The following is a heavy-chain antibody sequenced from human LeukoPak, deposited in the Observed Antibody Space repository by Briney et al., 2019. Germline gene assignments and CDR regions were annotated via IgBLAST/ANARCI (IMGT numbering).Heavy chain of an antibody. CDR3: ARDLGYCTGGTCYPNWFDR. Sequence: ASGKVSCKAAGYTFTSYAMHWVRQAPGQRLEWMGWINAGNDNTKYSQKFQGRVTITRDTSASTAYMELNSLRSEDTAVYYCARDLGYCTGGTCYPNWFDRWGQGTLVTVSS. V-gene: IGHV1-3*01. D-gene: IGHD2-15*01. CDR1: GYTFTSYA. J-gene: IGHJ5*02. CDR2: INAGNDNT.